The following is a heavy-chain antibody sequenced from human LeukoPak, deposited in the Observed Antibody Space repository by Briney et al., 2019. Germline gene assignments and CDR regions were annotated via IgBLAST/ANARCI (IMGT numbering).Heavy chain of an antibody. D-gene: IGHD6-13*01. CDR1: GFSFSSYA. J-gene: IGHJ4*02. V-gene: IGHV3-30-3*01. Sequence: QAGGSLRLSCAASGFSFSSYAMRWVRQAPGKGLEWVAVISDDGSNKYYADSVKGRFTISRDNSKNTLYLQMNSLRAEDTAVYYCARGPQQLYYFDYWGQGTLVTVSS. CDR3: ARGPQQLYYFDY. CDR2: ISDDGSNK.